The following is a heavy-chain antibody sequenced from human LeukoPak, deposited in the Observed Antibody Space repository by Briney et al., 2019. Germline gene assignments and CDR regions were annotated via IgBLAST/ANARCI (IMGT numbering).Heavy chain of an antibody. CDR3: VRAVAGKFDY. D-gene: IGHD6-19*01. Sequence: SETLSLTCTVSGGSISSYYWSWIRQPPGKGLEWIGYIYYSGSTNYNPSLKSRVTISVDMSKNQFSLKLSSVTAADTAVYYCVRAVAGKFDYWGQGTLVTLSS. CDR2: IYYSGST. V-gene: IGHV4-59*08. CDR1: GGSISSYY. J-gene: IGHJ4*02.